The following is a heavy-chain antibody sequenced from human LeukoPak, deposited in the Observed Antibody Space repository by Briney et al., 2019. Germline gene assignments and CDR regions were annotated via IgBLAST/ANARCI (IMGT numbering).Heavy chain of an antibody. CDR1: GFTFSSYS. CDR2: ISSSSSYI. Sequence: GGSLRLSCAASGFTFSSYSMNWVRQAPGKGLEWISSISSSSSYIYYADSVKGRLTLSRDNAKNSLYLQMNSLRAEDTAVYYCARESLFDYWGQGTLVTVSS. V-gene: IGHV3-21*01. J-gene: IGHJ4*02. CDR3: ARESLFDY.